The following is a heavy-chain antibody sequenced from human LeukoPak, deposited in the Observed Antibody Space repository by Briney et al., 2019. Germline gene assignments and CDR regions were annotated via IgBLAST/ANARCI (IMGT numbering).Heavy chain of an antibody. D-gene: IGHD6-6*01. J-gene: IGHJ5*02. CDR2: IYSSGSI. CDR1: GASISSGSYY. V-gene: IGHV4-61*02. Sequence: SETLSLTCTVSGASISSGSYYWSWLRQPAGKGLAWIGRIYSSGSINYNPSLKSRVTISVDTSKNQFSLKLSSVTAADTAVYYCARGRGSSVVAFWFDPWGPGTLVTVSS. CDR3: ARGRGSSVVAFWFDP.